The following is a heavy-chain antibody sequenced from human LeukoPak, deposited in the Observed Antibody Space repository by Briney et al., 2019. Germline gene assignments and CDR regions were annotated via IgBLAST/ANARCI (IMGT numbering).Heavy chain of an antibody. V-gene: IGHV1-2*04. CDR1: GYTFTGYY. D-gene: IGHD1-26*01. CDR3: ATTIGEWELLH. J-gene: IGHJ4*02. Sequence: GASVKVSCKASGYTFTGYYMHWVRQAPGQGLEWMGWINPNSGGTNYAQKFQGWVTMTRDTSISTAYMELSRLRSDDAAVYYCATTIGEWELLHWGQGTLVTVSS. CDR2: INPNSGGT.